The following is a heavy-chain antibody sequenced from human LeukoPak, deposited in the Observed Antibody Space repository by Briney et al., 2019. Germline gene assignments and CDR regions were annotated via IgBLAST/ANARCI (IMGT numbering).Heavy chain of an antibody. CDR3: ARVHQQLALYAFDV. V-gene: IGHV4-34*01. D-gene: IGHD6-13*01. J-gene: IGHJ3*01. CDR2: INHSGNT. CDR1: GGPFTGHY. Sequence: SETLSLTCAVYGGPFTGHYWTWIRQPPGKGLEWIGEINHSGNTNYNPSLKSRVTIGVDTSKNQFSLKVTSVTAADTAVYYCARVHQQLALYAFDVWGHGTLVTVSS.